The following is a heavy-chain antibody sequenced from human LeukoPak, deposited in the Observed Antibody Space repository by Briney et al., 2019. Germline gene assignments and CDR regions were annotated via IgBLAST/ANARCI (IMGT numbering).Heavy chain of an antibody. CDR3: AGGPKQQLIWGRASNGFDP. D-gene: IGHD6-13*01. V-gene: IGHV4-59*01. Sequence: PSETLSLTCTVSGGSISSYYWSWIRQPPGKGLEWIGYIYYSGSTNYNPSLKSRVTISVDTSKNQFSLKLSSVTAADTAVYYCAGGPKQQLIWGRASNGFDPWGQGTLVTVSS. J-gene: IGHJ5*02. CDR1: GGSISSYY. CDR2: IYYSGST.